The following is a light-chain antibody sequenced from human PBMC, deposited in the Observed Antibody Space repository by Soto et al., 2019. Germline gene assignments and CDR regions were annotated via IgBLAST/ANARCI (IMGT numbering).Light chain of an antibody. CDR3: EAWDDSLNGVV. Sequence: QSVLTQPPSASGTPGQRVTISCSGSGSNIGSDTVNWYQQLPGTAPKLLIYSINQRPSGVPDRFSGSKSGTSASLAISGLQSDDEADYYCEAWDDSLNGVVFGGGTKLTVL. CDR2: SIN. J-gene: IGLJ2*01. CDR1: GSNIGSDT. V-gene: IGLV1-44*01.